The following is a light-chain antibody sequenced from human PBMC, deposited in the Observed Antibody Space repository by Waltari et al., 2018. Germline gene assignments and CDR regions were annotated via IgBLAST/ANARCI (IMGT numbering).Light chain of an antibody. V-gene: IGKV1-39*01. CDR1: QSISNY. Sequence: DIQMTQSPSSLSASVGDRFTITCRASQSISNYLNWYQQKPEKAPKLLIYAASSLQSGIPSRFSGSGSGTDFTLTISSLQPEDFATYYCQQSYSTPRLTFGGGTKVEIK. J-gene: IGKJ4*01. CDR3: QQSYSTPRLT. CDR2: AAS.